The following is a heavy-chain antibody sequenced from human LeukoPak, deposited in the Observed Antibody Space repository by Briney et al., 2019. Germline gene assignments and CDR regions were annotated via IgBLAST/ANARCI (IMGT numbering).Heavy chain of an antibody. J-gene: IGHJ4*02. Sequence: PGGSLRLSCVGSGFTFSNAWMNWVRHSPGKGLEWVGRIKSKPDGGTTDYAAPVKGRFTISRDDSKTTVYLQMKSLKTEDTAVYYCSTGGYFYDYWGQGTLVTVSS. CDR3: STGGYFYDY. D-gene: IGHD2-21*01. CDR2: IKSKPDGGTT. CDR1: GFTFSNAW. V-gene: IGHV3-15*01.